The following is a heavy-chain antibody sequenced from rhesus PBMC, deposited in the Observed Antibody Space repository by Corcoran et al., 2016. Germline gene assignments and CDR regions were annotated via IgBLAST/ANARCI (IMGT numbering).Heavy chain of an antibody. J-gene: IGHJ4*01. V-gene: IGHV4S2*01. CDR2: IYGRAWKT. D-gene: IGHD1-14*01. CDR1: GDSISRNS. Sequence: QVQLQESGPGLVKPSETLTLTCAVSGDSISRNSWNWLRQAPGKGLEWIGRIYGRAWKTDYNPSLKSRLTISRDTSKNQFSLKVTSVTAADTAVYYCVRSSNPNDEFAYWGQGILVTVSS. CDR3: VRSSNPNDEFAY.